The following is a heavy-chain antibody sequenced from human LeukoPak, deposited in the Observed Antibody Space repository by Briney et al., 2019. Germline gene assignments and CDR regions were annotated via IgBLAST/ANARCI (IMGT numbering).Heavy chain of an antibody. D-gene: IGHD6-19*01. CDR2: VNSDGTIT. J-gene: IGHJ4*02. CDR1: GFTFSTYW. Sequence: GGSLRLSCAASGFTFSTYWMHWVRQAPGKGLVWVSRVNSDGTITNYAGSVKGRFTISRDNAKNTQYLQMNSLRAEDTGVYYCARRMETSGSFDYWGQGTLVTVSS. V-gene: IGHV3-74*01. CDR3: ARRMETSGSFDY.